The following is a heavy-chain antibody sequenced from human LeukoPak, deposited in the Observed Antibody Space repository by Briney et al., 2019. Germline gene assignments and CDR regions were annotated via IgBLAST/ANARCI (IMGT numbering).Heavy chain of an antibody. J-gene: IGHJ5*02. Sequence: ESGPTLVSPTQTLTLTCTFSGFSLSTSGVGVGWIRQPPGKALEWLSLIYWDDDKRYSPSLKSRLTITKDTSKTQVVLTMTNMDPVDTATYYCAHSRRYSSSWFRRSNWFDPWGQGTLVTVSS. CDR1: GFSLSTSGVG. CDR3: AHSRRYSSSWFRRSNWFDP. D-gene: IGHD6-13*01. V-gene: IGHV2-5*02. CDR2: IYWDDDK.